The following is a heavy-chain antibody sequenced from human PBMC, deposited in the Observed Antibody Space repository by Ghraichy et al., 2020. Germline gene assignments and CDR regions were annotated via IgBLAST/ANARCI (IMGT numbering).Heavy chain of an antibody. CDR3: AKTLDFWSGYYFPFDP. J-gene: IGHJ5*02. D-gene: IGHD3-3*01. CDR1: GFTFSSYA. Sequence: GGSLRLSCAASGFTFSSYAMSWVRQAPGKGLEWVSAISGSGGSTYYADSVKGRFTISRDNSKNTLYLQMNSLRAEDTAVYYCAKTLDFWSGYYFPFDPWGQGTLVTVSS. V-gene: IGHV3-23*01. CDR2: ISGSGGST.